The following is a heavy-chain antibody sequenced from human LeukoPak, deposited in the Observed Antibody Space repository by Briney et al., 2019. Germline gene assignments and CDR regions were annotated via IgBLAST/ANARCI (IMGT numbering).Heavy chain of an antibody. Sequence: SETLSLTCAVSGYSISSNNWWAWIRQPPGKGLEWIGYIYYSGSTYYNPYNPSLTSRVTMSVDTSKNQFPLKLDSATEIDTAMYYCARNQAVAANRGAFDIWGQGTMVTVSS. J-gene: IGHJ3*02. CDR3: ARNQAVAANRGAFDI. D-gene: IGHD6-19*01. V-gene: IGHV4-28*01. CDR2: IYYSGST. CDR1: GYSISSNNW.